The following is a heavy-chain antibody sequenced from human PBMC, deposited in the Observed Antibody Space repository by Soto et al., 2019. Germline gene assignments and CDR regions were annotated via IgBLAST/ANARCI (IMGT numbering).Heavy chain of an antibody. V-gene: IGHV1-69*01. Sequence: QVQLLQSGAEVKRPRSSVKVSCTASGGTFTSYAVSWVRQAPGHGLEWMGGIIPLFGTTNYAQKFQGRVTITADEATSTVYMELNSLRSDDTAIYYCATSLCYDSGGGRYFDLWGRGTLLTVSS. CDR1: GGTFTSYA. CDR3: ATSLCYDSGGGRYFDL. CDR2: IIPLFGTT. D-gene: IGHD3-22*01. J-gene: IGHJ2*01.